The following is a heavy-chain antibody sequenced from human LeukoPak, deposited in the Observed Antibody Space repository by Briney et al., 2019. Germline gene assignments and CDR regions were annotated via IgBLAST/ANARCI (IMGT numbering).Heavy chain of an antibody. CDR1: GGTFNNYA. CDR2: IIPMFGTA. Sequence: SVKVSCKASGGTFNNYAISWVRQAPGQGLEWMGGIIPMFGTANYAQKYQSRVTITADESTSTAHIELSSLRSEDTAMYYCALGSRGVMTDWFDPWGQGTLVTVSS. J-gene: IGHJ5*02. D-gene: IGHD3-10*01. CDR3: ALGSRGVMTDWFDP. V-gene: IGHV1-69*01.